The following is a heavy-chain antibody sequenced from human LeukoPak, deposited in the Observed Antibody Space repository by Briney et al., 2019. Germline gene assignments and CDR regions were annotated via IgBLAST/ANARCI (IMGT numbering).Heavy chain of an antibody. Sequence: ASVKVSCKASGGTFSSYAISWVRQAPGQGLEWMGGIIPILCTANYAQKFQGRVTITADESTSTAYMELSSLRSEDTAVYYCARDGLQYLTPYYYMDVWGKGATVTVSS. CDR2: IIPILCTA. CDR1: GGTFSSYA. CDR3: ARDGLQYLTPYYYMDV. V-gene: IGHV1-69*01. J-gene: IGHJ6*03. D-gene: IGHD4-11*01.